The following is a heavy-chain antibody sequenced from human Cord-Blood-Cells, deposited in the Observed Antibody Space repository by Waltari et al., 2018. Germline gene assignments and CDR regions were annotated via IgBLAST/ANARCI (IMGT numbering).Heavy chain of an antibody. V-gene: IGHV1-69*09. CDR3: ARPTLDPHWYFDL. J-gene: IGHJ2*01. CDR2: IIPILGIA. Sequence: QVQLVQSGAEVKKPGSSVKVSCKASGGTFSSYAISWVRQAPGQGLEWMGRIIPILGIANYAQKFQCRVTITADKSTSTAYMELSSLRSEDTAVYYCARPTLDPHWYFDLWGRGTLVTVSS. D-gene: IGHD1-1*01. CDR1: GGTFSSYA.